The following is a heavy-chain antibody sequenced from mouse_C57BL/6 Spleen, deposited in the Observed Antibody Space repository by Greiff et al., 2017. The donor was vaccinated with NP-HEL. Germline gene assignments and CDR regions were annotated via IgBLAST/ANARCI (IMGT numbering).Heavy chain of an antibody. D-gene: IGHD1-1*01. V-gene: IGHV1-80*01. CDR1: GYAFSSYW. J-gene: IGHJ3*01. CDR3: ARGYYGSSHSWFAY. Sequence: QVQLKESGAELVKPGASVKISCKASGYAFSSYWMNWVKQRPGKGLEWIGQIYPGDGDTNYNGKFKGKATLTADKSSSTAYMQLSSLTSEDSAVYFGARGYYGSSHSWFAYWGQGTLVTVSA. CDR2: IYPGDGDT.